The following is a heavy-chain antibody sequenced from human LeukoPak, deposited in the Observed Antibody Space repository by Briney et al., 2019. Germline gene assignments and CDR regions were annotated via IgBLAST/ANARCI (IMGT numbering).Heavy chain of an antibody. V-gene: IGHV3-21*01. CDR2: ISSSSSYI. CDR1: GFTFSSYS. D-gene: IGHD4-17*01. CDR3: ARTRTVTAQFDY. Sequence: SGGSLRLSCAASGFTFSSYSMNWVRQAPAKGLEWVSSISSSSSYIYYADSVKGRFTISRDNAKNSLYLQMNSLRAEETAVYYCARTRTVTAQFDYWGQGTLVTVSS. J-gene: IGHJ4*02.